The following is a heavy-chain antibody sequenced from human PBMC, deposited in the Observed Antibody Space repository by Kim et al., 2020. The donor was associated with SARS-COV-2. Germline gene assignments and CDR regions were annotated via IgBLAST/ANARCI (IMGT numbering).Heavy chain of an antibody. J-gene: IGHJ5*01. V-gene: IGHV3-30*18. CDR1: GFTFSSYG. Sequence: GGSLRLSCAASGFTFSSYGMHWVRQAPGKGLEWVAVISYDGSNKYYADSVKGRFTISRDNSKNTLYLQMNSLRAEDTAVYYCAKTPICSGGSCYSSYPGWFGPWGQGTLVTVSS. D-gene: IGHD2-15*01. CDR2: ISYDGSNK. CDR3: AKTPICSGGSCYSSYPGWFGP.